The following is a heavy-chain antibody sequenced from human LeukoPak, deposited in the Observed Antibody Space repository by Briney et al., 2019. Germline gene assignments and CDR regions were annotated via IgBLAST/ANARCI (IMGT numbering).Heavy chain of an antibody. J-gene: IGHJ6*03. Sequence: ASVKVSCKASGGTFSSYAISWVRQAPGQGLEWMGGIIPIFGTANYAQKFQGRVTITADESTSTAYMELSSLRPEDTAVYYCARVISSSWATRDYYYYMDVWGKGTTVTVSS. D-gene: IGHD6-13*01. CDR2: IIPIFGTA. CDR3: ARVISSSWATRDYYYYMDV. V-gene: IGHV1-69*13. CDR1: GGTFSSYA.